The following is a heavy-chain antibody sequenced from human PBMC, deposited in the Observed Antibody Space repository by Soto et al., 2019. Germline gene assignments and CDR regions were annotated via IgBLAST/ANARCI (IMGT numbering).Heavy chain of an antibody. Sequence: QLQLQESGPGLVKPSETLSLTCTVSGGSISSSSYYWGWIRQPPGKGLEWIGSIYYSGSTYYNPSLKSRVTISVDTSKNQFSLKLSSVTAADTAVYYCARHPGTYSSIWYRGGGAFDIWGQGTMVTVSS. CDR2: IYYSGST. D-gene: IGHD6-13*01. V-gene: IGHV4-39*01. J-gene: IGHJ3*02. CDR1: GGSISSSSYY. CDR3: ARHPGTYSSIWYRGGGAFDI.